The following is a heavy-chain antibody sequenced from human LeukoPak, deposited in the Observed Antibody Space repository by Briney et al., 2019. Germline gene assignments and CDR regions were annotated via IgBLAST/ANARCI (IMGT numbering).Heavy chain of an antibody. Sequence: GGSLRLSCAASGFTFSSYSMNWVRQAPGKGLEWVSAISGSGGSTYYADSVKGRFTISRDNSKNTLYLQMNSLRAEDTAVYYCAKGHFWSGYYYYYGMDVWGQGTTVTVSS. CDR3: AKGHFWSGYYYYYGMDV. J-gene: IGHJ6*02. V-gene: IGHV3-23*01. D-gene: IGHD3-3*02. CDR1: GFTFSSYS. CDR2: ISGSGGST.